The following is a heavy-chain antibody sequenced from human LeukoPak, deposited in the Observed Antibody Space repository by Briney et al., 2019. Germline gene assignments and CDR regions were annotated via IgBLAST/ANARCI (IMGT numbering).Heavy chain of an antibody. V-gene: IGHV4-39*07. Sequence: SETLSLTCTVSGGSISSSSYYWGWIRQPPGKGLEWIGSIYYSGSTYYNPSLKSRVTISVDTSKNQFSLKLSSVTAADTAVYYCARDLGVEVNWFDPWGQGTLVTVSS. J-gene: IGHJ5*02. CDR1: GGSISSSSYY. D-gene: IGHD2-8*01. CDR3: ARDLGVEVNWFDP. CDR2: IYYSGST.